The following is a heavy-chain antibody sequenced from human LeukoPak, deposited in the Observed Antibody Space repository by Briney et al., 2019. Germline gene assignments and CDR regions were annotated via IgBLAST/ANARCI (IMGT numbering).Heavy chain of an antibody. Sequence: PGGSLRLSCAASGFTFSTYDFHWVRQRTEKGLEWVSAIGTIGDTYYADSVRGRFTISREDAKSSLYLQVNSLRDGDTAVYYCVRESNAAGGGNLQAFNFWGQGTLVTVSS. CDR3: VRESNAAGGGNLQAFNF. D-gene: IGHD3-16*01. CDR2: IGTIGDT. J-gene: IGHJ4*02. V-gene: IGHV3-13*01. CDR1: GFTFSTYD.